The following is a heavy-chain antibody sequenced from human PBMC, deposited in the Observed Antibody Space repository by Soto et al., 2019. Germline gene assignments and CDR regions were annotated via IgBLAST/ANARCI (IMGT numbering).Heavy chain of an antibody. CDR2: IYYSGST. CDR1: GGSISSGDYY. J-gene: IGHJ4*02. CDR3: ARGSYYYDSSGYFYFDY. D-gene: IGHD3-22*01. V-gene: IGHV4-30-4*01. Sequence: NLSLTCTVSGGSISSGDYYWSWIRQPPGKGLEWIGYIYYSGSTYYNPSLKSRVTISVDTSKNQFSLKLSSVTAADTAVYYCARGSYYYDSSGYFYFDYWGQGTLVTVSS.